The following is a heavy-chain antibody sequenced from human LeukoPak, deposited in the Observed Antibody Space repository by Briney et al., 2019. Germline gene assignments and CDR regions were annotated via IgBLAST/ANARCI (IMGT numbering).Heavy chain of an antibody. D-gene: IGHD6-13*01. V-gene: IGHV4-34*01. CDR2: INHSGST. CDR1: GGSFSGYY. Sequence: PSETLSLTCAVYGGSFSGYYWSWIRQPPGKGLEWIGEINHSGSTNYNPSLKSRVTISVDTSKNQFSLKLSSVTAADTAVYYCARGLFIANSSSWDYYFDYWGQGTLVTVSS. CDR3: ARGLFIANSSSWDYYFDY. J-gene: IGHJ4*02.